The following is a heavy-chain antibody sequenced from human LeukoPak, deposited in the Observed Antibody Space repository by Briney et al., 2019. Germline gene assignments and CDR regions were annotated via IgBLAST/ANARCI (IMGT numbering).Heavy chain of an antibody. Sequence: PSETLSLTCAVYXESFSNFYWSWIRQPPGKGLEWIGEINHSGSTNYNPSLKSRVTISVDTSKNQFSLKLTSVTAADTAVYFCARAGRFDYWGQGSLVTVSS. CDR1: XESFSNFY. J-gene: IGHJ4*02. CDR2: INHSGST. D-gene: IGHD1-26*01. CDR3: ARAGRFDY. V-gene: IGHV4-34*01.